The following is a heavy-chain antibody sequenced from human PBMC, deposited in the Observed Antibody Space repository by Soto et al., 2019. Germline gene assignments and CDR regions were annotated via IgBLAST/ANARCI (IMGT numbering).Heavy chain of an antibody. CDR3: ARESPGYFDY. Sequence: PGGSLRLSCVASGFTFSSYAMHWVRQAPGRGLEWVAFISYDGSNKYYADSVKGRFTISRDNSKNTLYLQMNSLRAEDTAVYYCARESPGYFDYWGQGTLVTVSS. CDR2: ISYDGSNK. J-gene: IGHJ4*02. CDR1: GFTFSSYA. D-gene: IGHD2-15*01. V-gene: IGHV3-30-3*01.